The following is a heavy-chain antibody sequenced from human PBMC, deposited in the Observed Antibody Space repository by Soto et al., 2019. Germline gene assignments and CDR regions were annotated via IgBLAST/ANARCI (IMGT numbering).Heavy chain of an antibody. D-gene: IGHD3-3*01. CDR2: IYWDVYK. V-gene: IGHV2-5*02. CDR3: ADKGSGLYLLAY. J-gene: IGHJ4*02. Sequence: QITLKESGPTLVKPTQTLTLTCTFSGFSLDTSGVGVGWIRQPPGKALEWVGVIYWDVYKHYSPSLESRLTITNAKANNLVLLIMTDMDPEDRATLYCADKGSGLYLLAYWGQGTLFTVSS. CDR1: GFSLDTSGVG.